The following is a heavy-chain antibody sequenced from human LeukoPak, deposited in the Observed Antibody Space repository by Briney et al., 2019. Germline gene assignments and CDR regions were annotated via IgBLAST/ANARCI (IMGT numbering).Heavy chain of an antibody. CDR2: IYYSGST. Sequence: SETLSLTCTVSGGSISSGGYYWSWIRQHPGRGLEWIGYIYYSGSTYYNPSLKSRVTISVDTSKNQFSLKLSSVTAADTAVYYCARNPGYSYGSPTFDYWGQGTLVTVSS. CDR3: ARNPGYSYGSPTFDY. D-gene: IGHD5-18*01. CDR1: GGSISSGGYY. V-gene: IGHV4-31*03. J-gene: IGHJ4*02.